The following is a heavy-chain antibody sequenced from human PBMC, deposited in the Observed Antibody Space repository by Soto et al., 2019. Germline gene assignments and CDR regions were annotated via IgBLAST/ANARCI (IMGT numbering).Heavy chain of an antibody. CDR3: ARDRNTMVRGTRGWFDP. CDR1: GYTFTSYA. Sequence: GASVKVSCTASGYTFTSYAMHWVRQAPGQRLEWMGWINAGNGDTKYSQKFQGRVTITRDTSASTAYMELSSLRSEDTAVYYCARDRNTMVRGTRGWFDPWGQGTLVTVSS. V-gene: IGHV1-3*01. J-gene: IGHJ5*02. D-gene: IGHD3-10*01. CDR2: INAGNGDT.